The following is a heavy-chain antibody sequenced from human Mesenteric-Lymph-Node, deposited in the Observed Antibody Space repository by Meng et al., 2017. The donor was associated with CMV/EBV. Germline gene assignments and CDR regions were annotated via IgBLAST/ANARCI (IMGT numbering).Heavy chain of an antibody. CDR3: ARDSGYCSSTSCYLVSDY. Sequence: GGSLRLSCAASGFTVSSNYMSWVRQAPGQGLEWVSVIYSGGSTYYADSVKGRFTISRDNSKNTLYLQMNSLRAEDTAVYYCARDSGYCSSTSCYLVSDYWGQGTLVTVSS. CDR2: IYSGGST. D-gene: IGHD2-2*01. J-gene: IGHJ4*02. CDR1: GFTVSSNY. V-gene: IGHV3-53*01.